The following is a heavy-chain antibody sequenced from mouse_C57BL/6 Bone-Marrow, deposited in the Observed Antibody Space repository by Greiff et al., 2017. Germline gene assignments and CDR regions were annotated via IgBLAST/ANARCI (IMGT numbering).Heavy chain of an antibody. D-gene: IGHD1-1*01. J-gene: IGHJ2*01. CDR1: GYTFTDYY. CDR3: AREDGSPFDY. Sequence: VQLQQSGPELVKPGASVKISCKASGYTFTDYYMNWVKQSHGKSLEWIGDINPNNGGTSYNQKFKGKATLTVDKSSSTAYMELRSLTTEDAAVYYCAREDGSPFDYWGQGTTLTVSS. V-gene: IGHV1-26*01. CDR2: INPNNGGT.